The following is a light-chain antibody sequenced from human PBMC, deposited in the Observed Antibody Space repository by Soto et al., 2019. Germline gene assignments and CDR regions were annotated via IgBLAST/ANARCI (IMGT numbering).Light chain of an antibody. V-gene: IGLV2-8*01. CDR1: SSDVGGYNY. CDR2: EVS. Sequence: QSALTQPPSASGSPGQSVTISCTGTSSDVGGYNYVSWYQQHPGKAPKLMIYEVSKRPSGVPDRFSSSKSGNTASLTVSGLQAEDEADYYCSSYAGSNNVVFGGGTKLTVL. CDR3: SSYAGSNNVV. J-gene: IGLJ2*01.